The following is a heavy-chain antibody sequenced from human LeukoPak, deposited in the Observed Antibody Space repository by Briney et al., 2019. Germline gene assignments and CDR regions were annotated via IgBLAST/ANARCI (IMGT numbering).Heavy chain of an antibody. J-gene: IGHJ6*03. Sequence: GGYLRLSCAASGFTFSSYGMHWVRQAPGKGLEWVAFIRYDGSNKYYADSVRGRFTISRDNSKNTLYLQMNSLRAEDTAVYYCAKALTYYYYMDVWGKGITVTVSS. CDR1: GFTFSSYG. V-gene: IGHV3-30*02. CDR2: IRYDGSNK. CDR3: AKALTYYYYMDV.